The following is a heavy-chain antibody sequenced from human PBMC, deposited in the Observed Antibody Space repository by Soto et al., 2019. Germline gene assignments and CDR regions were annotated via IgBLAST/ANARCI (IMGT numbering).Heavy chain of an antibody. Sequence: QITLKASGPPLVKPTQTLTLTCSLSGFSVSSNGARVGWIRQPPGKALEWLALIYWDDDKKYNPSLKSRLTNTKDNSETPVVLTVTDVDPADTATYYCVHGTLGSYGHVYFDYCGQGTLVTVSS. CDR3: VHGTLGSYGHVYFDY. CDR1: GFSVSSNGAR. CDR2: IYWDDDK. D-gene: IGHD5-18*01. J-gene: IGHJ4*02. V-gene: IGHV2-5*02.